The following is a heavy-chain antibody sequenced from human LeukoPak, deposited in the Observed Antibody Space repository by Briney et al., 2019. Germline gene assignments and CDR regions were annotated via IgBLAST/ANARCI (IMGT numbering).Heavy chain of an antibody. CDR3: AWSQLGLDYYGMDV. J-gene: IGHJ6*02. CDR2: INHRYST. CDR1: GGSFTGYY. Sequence: SETLSLTCAVSGGSFTGYYCSWIRQPPPPGLERIEEINHRYSTNYTPSLKSRDTISVVTAKNHFSLKLSTMTAAATAVYYCAWSQLGLDYYGMDVWGQGTTVTVSS. V-gene: IGHV4-34*01. D-gene: IGHD4/OR15-4a*01.